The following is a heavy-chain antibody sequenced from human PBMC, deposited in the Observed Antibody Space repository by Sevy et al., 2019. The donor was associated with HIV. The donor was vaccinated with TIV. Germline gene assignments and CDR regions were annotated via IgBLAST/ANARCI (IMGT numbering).Heavy chain of an antibody. V-gene: IGHV3-53*01. CDR3: ARAHSWMELDAFDI. Sequence: GGSLRLSCAASGFTVSSNYMSWVRQAPGKGLEWVSVIYSGGSTYYADSVKGRFTISRDNSKNTLYLQMNSLRAEDTAVYYCARAHSWMELDAFDIWGQGTMVTVS. CDR2: IYSGGST. D-gene: IGHD6-13*01. J-gene: IGHJ3*02. CDR1: GFTVSSNY.